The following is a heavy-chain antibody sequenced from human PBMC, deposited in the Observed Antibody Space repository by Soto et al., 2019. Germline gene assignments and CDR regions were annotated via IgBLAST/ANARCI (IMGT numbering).Heavy chain of an antibody. CDR3: ARRYSSGFDY. Sequence: SETLSLTCTVSGGSISSYYWSWIRQPPGKGLEWIGQIYHGGSSDYNPSLKSRVTISIDKSKNQFSLKLSSVTAADTAVYYCARRYSSGFDYWGQGTLVTVSS. V-gene: IGHV4-59*12. D-gene: IGHD6-19*01. J-gene: IGHJ4*02. CDR1: GGSISSYY. CDR2: IYHGGSS.